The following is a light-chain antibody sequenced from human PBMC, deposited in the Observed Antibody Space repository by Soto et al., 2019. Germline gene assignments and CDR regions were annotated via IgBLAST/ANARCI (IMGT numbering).Light chain of an antibody. CDR2: GAS. Sequence: EIVLTQSPATLSLSPGERATLSCRASQSVSSYLAWYQQKPGQAPRLLIYGASSRATGIPDRLSGSGSGTDFTLTISSLQSEDFAVYYCQQYNNWPWTFRQGTKVAIK. CDR3: QQYNNWPWT. V-gene: IGKV3D-15*01. J-gene: IGKJ1*01. CDR1: QSVSSY.